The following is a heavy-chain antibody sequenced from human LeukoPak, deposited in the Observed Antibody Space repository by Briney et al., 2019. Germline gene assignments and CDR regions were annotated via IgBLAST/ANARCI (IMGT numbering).Heavy chain of an antibody. CDR1: GGSIRPHY. CDR3: ARGGRQYGSGSSFDY. CDR2: IYYSGAT. D-gene: IGHD3-10*01. Sequence: SETLSLTCAVSGGSIRPHYWSWIRQAPGKGLEWIGYIYYSGATNYNPSLKSRVTISLDTSKSQFSLKLTSVTAADTAVYYCARGGRQYGSGSSFDYWGQGTLVTVSS. J-gene: IGHJ4*02. V-gene: IGHV4-59*08.